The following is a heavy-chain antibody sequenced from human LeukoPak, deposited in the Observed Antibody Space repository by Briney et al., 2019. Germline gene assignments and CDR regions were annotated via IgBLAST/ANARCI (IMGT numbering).Heavy chain of an antibody. J-gene: IGHJ4*02. Sequence: SETLSLTCTVSGGSISSSSYYWGWIRQPPGKGLEWIGSIYYSGSTYYNPSLKSRVTISVDTSKNQFSLKLSSVTAADTAVYCCARPKRGYYDSSGMGLFDYWGQGTLVTVSS. D-gene: IGHD3-22*01. CDR1: GGSISSSSYY. V-gene: IGHV4-39*01. CDR2: IYYSGST. CDR3: ARPKRGYYDSSGMGLFDY.